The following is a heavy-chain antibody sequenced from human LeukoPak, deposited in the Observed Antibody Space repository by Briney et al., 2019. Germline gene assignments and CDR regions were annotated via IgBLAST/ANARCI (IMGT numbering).Heavy chain of an antibody. D-gene: IGHD3-10*02. CDR2: ISSSGSTI. J-gene: IGHJ6*04. V-gene: IGHV3-11*04. CDR1: EFTVSTNY. CDR3: AELGITMIGGV. Sequence: GGSLRLSCVASEFTVSTNYMTWVRQAPGKGLEWVSYISSSGSTIYYADSVKGRFTISRDNAKNSLYLQMNSLRAEDTAVYYCAELGITMIGGVWGKGNTVTISS.